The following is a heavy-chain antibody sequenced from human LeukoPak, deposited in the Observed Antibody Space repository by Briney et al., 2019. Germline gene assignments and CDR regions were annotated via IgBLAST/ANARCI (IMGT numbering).Heavy chain of an antibody. J-gene: IGHJ4*02. CDR1: GFTFSSYW. D-gene: IGHD6-13*01. Sequence: PGGSLRLSCAASGFTFSSYWMSWVRQAPGKGLEWVAIIKEDGSEKYYVDSVRGRLTISRDNAKNSLYLQMNSLRAEDTAVYYCARDVAALDYWGQGTLVTVSS. CDR3: ARDVAALDY. V-gene: IGHV3-7*01. CDR2: IKEDGSEK.